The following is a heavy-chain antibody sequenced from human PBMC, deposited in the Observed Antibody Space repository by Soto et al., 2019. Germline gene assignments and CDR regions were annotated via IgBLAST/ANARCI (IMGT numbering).Heavy chain of an antibody. V-gene: IGHV3-30*18. CDR1: GFTFSSYG. J-gene: IGHJ6*02. D-gene: IGHD5-12*01. Sequence: GSLRLSCAASGFTFSSYGMHWVRQAPGKGLEWVAVISYDGSNKYYADSVKGRFTISRDNSKNTLYLQMNSLRAEDTAVHYCAKVPLEMATIHYGMDVWGQGTTVTVSS. CDR3: AKVPLEMATIHYGMDV. CDR2: ISYDGSNK.